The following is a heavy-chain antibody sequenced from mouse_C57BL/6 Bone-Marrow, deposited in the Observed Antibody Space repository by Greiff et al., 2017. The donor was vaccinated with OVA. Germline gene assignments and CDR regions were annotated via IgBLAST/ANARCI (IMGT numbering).Heavy chain of an antibody. CDR3: ARTPSYYYGSSYGY. CDR1: GFSLTSYG. CDR2: ICSGGST. Sequence: QVQLKESGPGLVQPSQSLSITCTVSGFSLTSYGVHWVRQSPGKGLEWLGVICSGGSTDYNAAFITRLSISKDNSKSQVFFKMNSLQADDTAIYYCARTPSYYYGSSYGYWGQGTTLTVSS. V-gene: IGHV2-2*01. J-gene: IGHJ2*01. D-gene: IGHD1-1*01.